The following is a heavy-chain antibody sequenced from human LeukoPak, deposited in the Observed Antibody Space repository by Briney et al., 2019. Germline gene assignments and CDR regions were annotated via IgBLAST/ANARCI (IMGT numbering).Heavy chain of an antibody. CDR3: AGHVDTAIDRDYYYGMDV. CDR2: INSDGSSR. CDR1: GFTFSSYW. J-gene: IGHJ6*02. V-gene: IGHV3-74*01. D-gene: IGHD5-18*01. Sequence: LSGGSLRLSCAASGFTFSSYWMHWVRQAPGKGLVWVSRINSDGSSRSYADSVKGRFTISRDNSKNTLYLQMNSLRAEDTAVYYCAGHVDTAIDRDYYYGMDVWGQGTTVTVSS.